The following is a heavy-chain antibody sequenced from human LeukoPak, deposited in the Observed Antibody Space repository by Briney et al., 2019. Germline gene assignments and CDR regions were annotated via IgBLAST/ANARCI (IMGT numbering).Heavy chain of an antibody. CDR2: IKSKTDGGTT. Sequence: GGSLRLSCAGSGFTFSNAWMSWVRQAPGKGLEWVGHIKSKTDGGTTDYAAPVKGRFTISRDDSKNTLYLQMNSLKIEDTAVYYCTTGKWIQLWLADFWGQGTLVTVSS. CDR1: GFTFSNAW. CDR3: TTGKWIQLWLADF. J-gene: IGHJ4*02. D-gene: IGHD5-18*01. V-gene: IGHV3-15*01.